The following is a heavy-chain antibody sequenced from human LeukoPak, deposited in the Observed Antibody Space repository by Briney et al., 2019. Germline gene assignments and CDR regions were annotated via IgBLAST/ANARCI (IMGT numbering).Heavy chain of an antibody. Sequence: SETLSLTCTVSGGSISSNTYYWGWIRQPPGKGLEWIGSIYYSGSTNYNPSLKSRVTISVDTSKNQFSLKLRSVTAADTAVYYCARVTGYMIEDYFDYWGQGILVTVSS. CDR2: IYYSGST. D-gene: IGHD3-9*01. CDR3: ARVTGYMIEDYFDY. J-gene: IGHJ4*02. V-gene: IGHV4-39*07. CDR1: GGSISSNTYY.